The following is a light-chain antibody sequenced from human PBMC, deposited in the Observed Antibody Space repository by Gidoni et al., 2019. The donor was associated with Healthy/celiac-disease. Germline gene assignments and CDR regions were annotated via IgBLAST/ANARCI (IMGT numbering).Light chain of an antibody. Sequence: DIQMTQSPSSLSASLGDRVTITCQASQSISNYLNWYQQKPGKAPKFLIYAASNLQSGVPSRFSGSGSGTDFTLTISSLQPEDFATYYCQQSYITYTFGQGTKLEIK. CDR3: QQSYITYT. V-gene: IGKV1-39*01. CDR2: AAS. J-gene: IGKJ2*01. CDR1: QSISNY.